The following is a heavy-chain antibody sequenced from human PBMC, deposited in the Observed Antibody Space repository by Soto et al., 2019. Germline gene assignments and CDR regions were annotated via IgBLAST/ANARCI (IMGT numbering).Heavy chain of an antibody. Sequence: ASVKVSCKASGGTFDNYAITWVRQAPGQGLEWMAGIIPMLDSANYAEKFQDRVTITADESTSTAYMEVSSLRSEDTAVYYCARDTAPSDVWGQGTTVTVSS. D-gene: IGHD4-17*01. J-gene: IGHJ6*02. CDR1: GGTFDNYA. CDR2: IIPMLDSA. V-gene: IGHV1-69*13. CDR3: ARDTAPSDV.